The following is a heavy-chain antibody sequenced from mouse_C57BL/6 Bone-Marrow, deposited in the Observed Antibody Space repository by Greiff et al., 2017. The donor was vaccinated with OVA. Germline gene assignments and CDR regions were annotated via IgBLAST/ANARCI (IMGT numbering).Heavy chain of an antibody. D-gene: IGHD1-1*01. CDR3: ARPYYCQNYYAMDY. V-gene: IGHV5-17*01. Sequence: EVQGVESGAGLVKPGASLKLSCAASGFTFSDYGMHWVRQAPEQGLEWIAYICRGSGTIYYADTVKGRFTISRDNAKNTLFLQMTSLRSEDTAVYSCARPYYCQNYYAMDYWGQGTSLTVSS. CDR2: ICRGSGTI. CDR1: GFTFSDYG. J-gene: IGHJ4*01.